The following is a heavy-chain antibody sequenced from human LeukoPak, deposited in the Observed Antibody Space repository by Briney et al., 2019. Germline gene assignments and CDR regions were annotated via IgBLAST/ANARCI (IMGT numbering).Heavy chain of an antibody. CDR3: ARVGGGATDY. J-gene: IGHJ4*02. CDR1: GGSISSSNW. CDR2: IYHSGST. V-gene: IGHV4-4*01. D-gene: IGHD3-16*01. Sequence: PSGTLSLTCAVSGGSISSSNWWSWVRQPPGKGLEWIGEIYHSGSTNYNPSLKSRVTISVGKSKNQFSLKLSSVTAADTAVYCYARVGGGATDYWGQGTLVTVSS.